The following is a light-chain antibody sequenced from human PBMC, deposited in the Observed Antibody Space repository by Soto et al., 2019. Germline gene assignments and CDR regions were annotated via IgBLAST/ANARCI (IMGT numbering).Light chain of an antibody. CDR2: DAS. CDR1: QSISRS. V-gene: IGKV3-15*01. Sequence: EIVLTQSPAILSVSPGERVPLSCMASQSISRSLAWYQQKPGQAPRLLISDASTRATGIPARFSGSGSGTEFTLTISSLQSEDFALYYCHQYNDGPPLTFGGGTRLEI. J-gene: IGKJ5*01. CDR3: HQYNDGPPLT.